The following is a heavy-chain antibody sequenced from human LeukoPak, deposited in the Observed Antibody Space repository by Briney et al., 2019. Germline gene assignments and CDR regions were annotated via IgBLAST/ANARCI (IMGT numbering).Heavy chain of an antibody. D-gene: IGHD4-17*01. J-gene: IGHJ4*02. V-gene: IGHV3-66*01. CDR3: ARESYGDYYFDY. CDR1: GFTVSRNY. CDR2: FYIDGNT. Sequence: GGSLRLSCAATGFTVSRNYMSWVRQTPGKGLEWVSVFYIDGNTYYADSVKGRFSISRDNSKNTVYLQMNSLRVEDTAVYYCARESYGDYYFDYWGQGTLVTVSS.